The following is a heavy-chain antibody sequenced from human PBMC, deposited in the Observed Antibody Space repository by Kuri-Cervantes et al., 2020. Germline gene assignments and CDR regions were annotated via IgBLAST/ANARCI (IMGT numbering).Heavy chain of an antibody. V-gene: IGHV3-74*01. CDR3: ARAPAMVTRYYFDY. J-gene: IGHJ4*02. CDR1: GFTFSNYW. CDR2: ITNDGSSNYI. D-gene: IGHD5-18*01. Sequence: GGSLRLSCAASGFTFSNYWMHWVRQAPGKGLVWVARITNDGSSNYIGYADSVKGRFTISRDNAKNTLYLQMTSLRAEDTAVYYCARAPAMVTRYYFDYWGQGTLVTGSS.